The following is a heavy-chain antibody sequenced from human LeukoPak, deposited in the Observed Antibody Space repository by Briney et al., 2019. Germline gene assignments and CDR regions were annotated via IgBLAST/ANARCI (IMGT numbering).Heavy chain of an antibody. CDR1: GDSISSYY. Sequence: SETLSLTCTVSGDSISSYYWSWLRQPPGKGLEWIGYIYYSGGTNYNPSLKSRVTISVDTSKNQCSLKLSSVTAADTAMYYCARMSLSYCSSTSCSNLIDYWGQGTLVTVSS. D-gene: IGHD2-2*01. CDR2: IYYSGGT. CDR3: ARMSLSYCSSTSCSNLIDY. J-gene: IGHJ4*02. V-gene: IGHV4-59*01.